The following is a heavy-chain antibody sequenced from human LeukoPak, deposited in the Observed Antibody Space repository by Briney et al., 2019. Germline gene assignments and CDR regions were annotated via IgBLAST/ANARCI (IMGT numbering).Heavy chain of an antibody. J-gene: IGHJ4*02. CDR2: IYTSGST. D-gene: IGHD4-11*01. Sequence: SETLSLTCTVSGGSISSYYWSWIRQPAGKGLEWIGRIYTSGSTNYNPSLKSRVTMSVDTSKNQFSLKLSSVTAADTAVYYCARVSLTTVTAHFDYWGQGTLVTVSS. CDR3: ARVSLTTVTAHFDY. V-gene: IGHV4-4*07. CDR1: GGSISSYY.